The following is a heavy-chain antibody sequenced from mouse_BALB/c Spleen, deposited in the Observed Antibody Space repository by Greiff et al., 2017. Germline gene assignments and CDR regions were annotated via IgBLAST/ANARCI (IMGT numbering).Heavy chain of an antibody. V-gene: IGHV1-77*01. CDR1: GYTFTDYV. Sequence: QVQLKESGPELVKPGASVKMSCKASGYTFTDYVISWVKQRTGQGLEWIGEIYPGSGSTYYNEKFKGKATLTADKSSNTAYMQLSSLTSEDSAVYFCASLYGNYGRAWFAYWGQGTLVTVSA. D-gene: IGHD2-1*01. CDR2: IYPGSGST. J-gene: IGHJ3*01. CDR3: ASLYGNYGRAWFAY.